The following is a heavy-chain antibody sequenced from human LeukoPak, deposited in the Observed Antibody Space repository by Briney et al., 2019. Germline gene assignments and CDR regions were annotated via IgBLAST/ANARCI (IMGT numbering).Heavy chain of an antibody. V-gene: IGHV1-24*01. D-gene: IGHD3-16*01. Sequence: ASVKVSCKVSGYTLTELSMHWVRQAPGKGLEWMGGFDPEDGETIYAQKFQGRVTMTGDTSTDTAYMELSSLRSEDTAVYYCATSGGGAWDYWGQGTLVTVSS. CDR3: ATSGGGAWDY. J-gene: IGHJ4*02. CDR1: GYTLTELS. CDR2: FDPEDGET.